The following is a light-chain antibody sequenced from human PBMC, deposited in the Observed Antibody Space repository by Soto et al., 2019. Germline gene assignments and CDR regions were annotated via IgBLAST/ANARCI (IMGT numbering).Light chain of an antibody. CDR2: TNN. CDR1: SSNIGRNP. Sequence: QSVLTQPPSASGTPGQRVTISCSGGSSNIGRNPVNWYLQLPGTAPKLLIYTNNQRPSGVPDRVSASKSGTSASLTISGLQSEDEADYYCPTWDDSLYGMVFGGGTKLTVL. J-gene: IGLJ2*01. CDR3: PTWDDSLYGMV. V-gene: IGLV1-44*01.